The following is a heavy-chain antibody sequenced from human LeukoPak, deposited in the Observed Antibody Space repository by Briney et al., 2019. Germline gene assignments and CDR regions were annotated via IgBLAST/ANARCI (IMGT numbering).Heavy chain of an antibody. J-gene: IGHJ6*03. CDR1: GFTFSDYY. V-gene: IGHV3-11*01. CDR3: ARDGRNPKWGYYYYYMDV. D-gene: IGHD1-26*01. CDR2: ISSSGSTI. Sequence: GGSLRLSCAASGFTFSDYYMSWIRQAPGKGLEWVSCISSSGSTIYYADSVKGRFTISRDNAKNSLYLQMNSLRAEDTAVYYCARDGRNPKWGYYYYYMDVWGKGTTVTVSS.